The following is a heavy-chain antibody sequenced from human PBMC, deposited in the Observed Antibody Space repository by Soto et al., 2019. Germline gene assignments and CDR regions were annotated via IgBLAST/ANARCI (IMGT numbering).Heavy chain of an antibody. D-gene: IGHD3-22*01. Sequence: EVQLVETGGGLIQPGGSLRLSCAASGFTVSSNYMSWVRQAPGKGLEWVSVIYSGGSTYYADSVKGRFTISRDNSKNTLYLQMISLRAEDTAVDYCVGDSRGYSPWYAFDIWGQGTMVTVSS. V-gene: IGHV3-53*02. CDR2: IYSGGST. CDR3: VGDSRGYSPWYAFDI. J-gene: IGHJ3*02. CDR1: GFTVSSNY.